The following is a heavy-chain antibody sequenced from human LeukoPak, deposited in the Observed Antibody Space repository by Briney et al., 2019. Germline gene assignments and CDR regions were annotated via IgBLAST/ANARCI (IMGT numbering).Heavy chain of an antibody. CDR2: ISGSGGST. CDR1: GFTFSSYA. V-gene: IGHV3-23*01. D-gene: IGHD2-15*01. Sequence: GGSLRLSCAASGFTFSSYAMSWVRQAPGKGLEWVSAISGSGGSTYYANSVKGRFTISRDNSKNTLYLQMNSLRAEDTAVYYCAKDSRYCSGGSCNNWFDPWGQGTLVTVSS. CDR3: AKDSRYCSGGSCNNWFDP. J-gene: IGHJ5*02.